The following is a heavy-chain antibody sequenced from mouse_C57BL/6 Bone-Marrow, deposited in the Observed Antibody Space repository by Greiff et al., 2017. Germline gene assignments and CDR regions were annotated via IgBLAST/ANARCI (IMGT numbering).Heavy chain of an antibody. V-gene: IGHV3-1*01. D-gene: IGHD2-5*01. CDR3: ARSCYSNSWFAY. CDR2: ISYSGST. Sequence: EVQLQESGPGMVKPSQSLSLTCTVTGYSITSGYDWHWIRHFPGNKLEWMGYISYSGSTNYNPSLKSRISITHDTSKNHFFLKLNSVTTEDTATYYCARSCYSNSWFAYWGQGTLVTVSA. J-gene: IGHJ3*01. CDR1: GYSITSGYD.